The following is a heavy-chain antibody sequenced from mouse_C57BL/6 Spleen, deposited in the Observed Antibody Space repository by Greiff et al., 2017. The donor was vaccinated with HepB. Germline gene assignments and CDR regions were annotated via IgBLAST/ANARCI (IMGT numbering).Heavy chain of an antibody. CDR3: ARSYSNPWYFDV. J-gene: IGHJ1*03. CDR2: IDPSDSYT. V-gene: IGHV1-69*01. CDR1: GYTFTSYW. Sequence: QVQLKQPGAELVMPGASVKLSCKASGYTFTSYWMHWVKQRPGQGLEWIGEIDPSDSYTNYNQKFKGKSTLTVDKSSSTAYMQLSSLTSEDSAVYYGARSYSNPWYFDVWGTGTTVTVSS. D-gene: IGHD2-5*01.